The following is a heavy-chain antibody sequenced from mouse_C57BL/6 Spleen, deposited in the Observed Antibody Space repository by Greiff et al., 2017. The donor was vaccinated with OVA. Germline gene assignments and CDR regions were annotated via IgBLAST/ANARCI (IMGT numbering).Heavy chain of an antibody. CDR2: IEPSDSET. J-gene: IGHJ2*01. CDR3: ARRAVTRSGYAFYFDY. V-gene: IGHV1-52*01. Sequence: QVQLQQPGAELVRPGSSVKLSCKASGYTFTSYWMHWVKQRPIQGLEWIGNIEPSDSETHYNQKFKDKATLTVDKSSSTAYMQLSSLTSKDSAVYYYARRAVTRSGYAFYFDYWGQGTTLTVSS. D-gene: IGHD3-2*02. CDR1: GYTFTSYW.